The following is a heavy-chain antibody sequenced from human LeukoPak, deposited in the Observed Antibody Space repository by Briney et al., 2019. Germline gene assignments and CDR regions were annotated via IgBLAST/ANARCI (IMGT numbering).Heavy chain of an antibody. CDR2: INPNSGGT. V-gene: IGHV1-2*06. Sequence: VSVKVSCKASGYTFTGYYMHWVRQAPGQGLEWMGRINPNSGGTNYAQKFQGRVTMTRDTSISTAYMERSRLRSDDTAVYYCAREGYCSSTSCYEHFDYWGQGTLVTVSS. CDR1: GYTFTGYY. D-gene: IGHD2-2*01. CDR3: AREGYCSSTSCYEHFDY. J-gene: IGHJ4*02.